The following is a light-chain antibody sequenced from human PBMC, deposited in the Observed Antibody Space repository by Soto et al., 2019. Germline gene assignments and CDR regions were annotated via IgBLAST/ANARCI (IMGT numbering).Light chain of an antibody. Sequence: EIVLTQSPGTLSLSPGERATLSCRASQSVSSSYLAWYQQKPGQAPRLLIYGASSRATGIPDRFSGSGSGKNFTLTISRLEPEDFAVYYCQQYGSSPYTFGQGTKLAIK. V-gene: IGKV3-20*01. CDR2: GAS. CDR1: QSVSSSY. CDR3: QQYGSSPYT. J-gene: IGKJ2*01.